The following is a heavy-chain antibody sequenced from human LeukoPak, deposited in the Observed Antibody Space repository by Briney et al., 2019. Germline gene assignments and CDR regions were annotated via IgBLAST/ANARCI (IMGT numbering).Heavy chain of an antibody. CDR3: ARGTYNYIWGSYRPYYYHYMDV. Sequence: PSESLSLTCTVSGGSISSRTYYWSWIRQPAGKGLEWIGRIYTSGSTNYNPSLKSRVTMSVDTSKNQFSLKLSSVTAADTAVYYCARGTYNYIWGSYRPYYYHYMDVWGKGTTVTVSS. D-gene: IGHD3-16*02. V-gene: IGHV4-61*02. CDR2: IYTSGST. CDR1: GGSISSRTYY. J-gene: IGHJ6*03.